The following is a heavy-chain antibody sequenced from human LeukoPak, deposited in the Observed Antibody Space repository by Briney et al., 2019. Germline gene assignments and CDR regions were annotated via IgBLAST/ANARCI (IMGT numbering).Heavy chain of an antibody. CDR3: ARVGRSSSWYAPDFDY. J-gene: IGHJ4*02. D-gene: IGHD6-13*01. CDR2: INWNGGST. CDR1: GFTFDDYG. V-gene: IGHV3-20*04. Sequence: GGSLRLSCAASGFTFDDYGMSWVRQAPGKGLEWVSGINWNGGSTGYADSVKGRFTISRDNAKNSLYLQMNSLRAEDTALYYCARVGRSSSWYAPDFDYWGQGTLVTVSS.